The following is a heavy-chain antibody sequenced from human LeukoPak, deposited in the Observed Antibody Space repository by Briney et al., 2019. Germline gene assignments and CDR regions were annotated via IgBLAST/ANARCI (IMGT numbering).Heavy chain of an antibody. CDR3: ARHVHCSGGSCYGYYYYGMDV. CDR2: IYPGDSDT. CDR1: GYSFTSYW. Sequence: GESLKISCKGPGYSFTSYWIGWVRQMPGKGLEWMGIIYPGDSDTRYSPSFQGQVTISADKSISTAYLQWSSLKASDTAMYYCARHVHCSGGSCYGYYYYGMDVWGQGTTVTVSS. J-gene: IGHJ6*02. D-gene: IGHD2-15*01. V-gene: IGHV5-51*01.